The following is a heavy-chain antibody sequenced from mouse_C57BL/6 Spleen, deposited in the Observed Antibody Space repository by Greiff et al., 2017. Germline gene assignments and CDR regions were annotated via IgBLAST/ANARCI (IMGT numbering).Heavy chain of an antibody. CDR2: IYPRSGNT. J-gene: IGHJ2*01. D-gene: IGHD2-3*01. Sequence: VQLQQSGAELARPGASVKLSCKASGYTFTSYGISWVKQRTGQGLEWIGEIYPRSGNTYYNEKFKGKATLTADKSSSTAYMELRSLTSEDSAVYFCAREEGGYYAYFGYWGQGTTLTVSS. V-gene: IGHV1-81*01. CDR3: AREEGGYYAYFGY. CDR1: GYTFTSYG.